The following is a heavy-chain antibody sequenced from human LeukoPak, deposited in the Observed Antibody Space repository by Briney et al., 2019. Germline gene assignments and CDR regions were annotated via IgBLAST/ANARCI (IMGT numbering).Heavy chain of an antibody. D-gene: IGHD4-17*01. J-gene: IGHJ4*02. CDR1: GFTFSSYS. CDR3: AKRMDYGDYYDYFDY. Sequence: GGSLRLSCAASGFTFSSYSMNWVRQAPGKGLEWVSAISGSGGSTYYADSVKGRFTISRDNSKNTLYLQMNSLRAEDTAVYYCAKRMDYGDYYDYFDYWGQGTLVTVSS. CDR2: ISGSGGST. V-gene: IGHV3-23*01.